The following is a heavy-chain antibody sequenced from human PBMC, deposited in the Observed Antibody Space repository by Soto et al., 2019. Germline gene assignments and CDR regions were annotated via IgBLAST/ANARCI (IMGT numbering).Heavy chain of an antibody. CDR1: GLGFTDNK. V-gene: IGHV3-15*01. CDR2: IQKTADGGAT. J-gene: IGHJ4*02. CDR3: TTRTD. Sequence: EVQLVESGGDLVKPGGSLRLSCAASGLGFTDNKMTWIRQAPGKGLEWVGRIQKTADGGATDYAAPVKGRFTISRDDSKNTLYLRMNSLKTEDTAVYYCTTRTDWGQGTLVTVSS.